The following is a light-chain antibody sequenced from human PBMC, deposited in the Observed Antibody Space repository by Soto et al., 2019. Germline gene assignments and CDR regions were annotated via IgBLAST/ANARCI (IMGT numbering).Light chain of an antibody. CDR3: QQYNNWLEIT. Sequence: EIVMTQSPATLSVSPGERATLSCRASQSVSSNLAWYQQKPGQAPRLLIYGASTRATGIPARFSGSGSGTEFTLTISSLQSEDFAVYYCQQYNNWLEITFGQGTRLENK. CDR2: GAS. CDR1: QSVSSN. J-gene: IGKJ5*01. V-gene: IGKV3-15*01.